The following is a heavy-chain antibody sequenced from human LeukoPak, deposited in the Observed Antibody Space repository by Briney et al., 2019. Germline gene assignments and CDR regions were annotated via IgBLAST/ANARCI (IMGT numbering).Heavy chain of an antibody. D-gene: IGHD1-26*01. CDR2: ISYDGSNK. CDR3: ARVESWEHSGSSQDAFDI. V-gene: IGHV3-30*04. Sequence: PGRSLRLSCAASGFTFSSYAMHWVRQAPGKGLEWVAVISYDGSNKYYADSVKGRFTISRDNSKNTLYLQMNSLRAEDTAVYYCARVESWEHSGSSQDAFDIWGQGTMVTISS. J-gene: IGHJ3*02. CDR1: GFTFSSYA.